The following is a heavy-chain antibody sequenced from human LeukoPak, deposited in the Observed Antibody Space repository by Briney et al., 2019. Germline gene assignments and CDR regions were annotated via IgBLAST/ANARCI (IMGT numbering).Heavy chain of an antibody. V-gene: IGHV3-9*01. J-gene: IGHJ4*02. CDR2: ISWNSGSI. CDR1: GFTFDVYA. CDR3: AKGDYYDSSGSIDY. Sequence: PGGSLRLSCAATGFTFDVYAMHWVRQAPGKGLEWVSGISWNSGSIGYADSVKGRFTISRDNAKNSLYLQMNSLRAEDTALYYCAKGDYYDSSGSIDYWGQGTLVTVSS. D-gene: IGHD3-22*01.